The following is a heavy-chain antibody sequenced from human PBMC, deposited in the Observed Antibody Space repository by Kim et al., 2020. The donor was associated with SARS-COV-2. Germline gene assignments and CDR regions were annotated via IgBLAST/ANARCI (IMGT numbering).Heavy chain of an antibody. CDR2: IYYSGST. D-gene: IGHD3-10*01. CDR3: ARVSGGWFGELFFDYYYSMDV. J-gene: IGHJ6*02. Sequence: SETLSLTCTVSGGSISSSSYYWGWIRQPPGKGLEWIGSIYYSGSTYYNPSLKSRVTISVDTSKNQFSLKLSSVTAADTAVYYCARVSGGWFGELFFDYYYSMDVWDQGTTVTISS. V-gene: IGHV4-39*07. CDR1: GGSISSSSYY.